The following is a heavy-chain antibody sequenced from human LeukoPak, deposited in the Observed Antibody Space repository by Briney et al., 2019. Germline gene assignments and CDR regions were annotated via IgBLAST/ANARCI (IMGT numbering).Heavy chain of an antibody. CDR3: ARERSSQGYFDF. D-gene: IGHD6-6*01. J-gene: IGHJ4*02. CDR1: GYSFASYW. Sequence: GESLKISCEGSGYSFASYWIGWVRQLPGKGLEWMGIIYPGDSDTRYSPSFQGQVTISADKSIATAYLQWSSLKASDTAMYYCARERSSQGYFDFWGQGTLVTVSS. V-gene: IGHV5-51*01. CDR2: IYPGDSDT.